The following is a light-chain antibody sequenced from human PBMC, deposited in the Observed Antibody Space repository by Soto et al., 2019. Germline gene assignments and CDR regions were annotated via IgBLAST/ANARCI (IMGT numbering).Light chain of an antibody. Sequence: DIQMTRRPSSLFASVGDRLNITCQATQDINIYLNWYQQKPGKAPNLLIYDASNLEIGVPSRFSGSGSGTHFTFTISGLQTEDIGTYYCQQYDILPLNFGQGTRLEIK. CDR1: QDINIY. J-gene: IGKJ5*01. CDR2: DAS. V-gene: IGKV1-33*01. CDR3: QQYDILPLN.